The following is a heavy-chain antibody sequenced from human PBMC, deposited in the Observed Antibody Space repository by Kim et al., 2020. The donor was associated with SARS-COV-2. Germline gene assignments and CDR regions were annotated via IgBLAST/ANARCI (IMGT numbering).Heavy chain of an antibody. D-gene: IGHD1-26*01. CDR1: GFTLSSFG. Sequence: GGSLRLSCAASGFTLSSFGMNWVRQAPGKGLEWVSYISSSSSHIYYANSVRGRFTISGDNGKNSVYLQMNSLRDEDTAVYYCARDDGAYASYSVMDVWGQGTTVTVSS. CDR3: ARDDGAYASYSVMDV. J-gene: IGHJ6*02. V-gene: IGHV3-48*02. CDR2: ISSSSSHI.